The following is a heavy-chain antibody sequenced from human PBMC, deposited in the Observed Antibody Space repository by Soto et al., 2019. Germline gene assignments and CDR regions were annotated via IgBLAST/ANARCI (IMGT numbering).Heavy chain of an antibody. J-gene: IGHJ4*02. CDR1: GGSISSGGYY. V-gene: IGHV4-31*03. Sequence: SETLSLTCTVSGGSISSGGYYWSWIRQHPGKGLEWIGYIYYSGGTYYNPSLKSRVTISVDTSKNQFSLKLSSVTAADTAVYYCARYPGSGYELDYWGQGTLVTVSS. D-gene: IGHD5-12*01. CDR3: ARYPGSGYELDY. CDR2: IYYSGGT.